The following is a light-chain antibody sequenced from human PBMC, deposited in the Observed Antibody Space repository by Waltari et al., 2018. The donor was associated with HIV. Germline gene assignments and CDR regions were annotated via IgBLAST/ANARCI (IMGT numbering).Light chain of an antibody. CDR3: CSYAGSSNWV. V-gene: IGLV2-23*01. CDR2: EGI. CDR1: SSDVGSYNL. Sequence: QSALTQPASVSGSPGQSITISCTGSSSDVGSYNLVSWYHQHPGKAPKLMIYEGIKRPSGCSNRFSGSKSGNTASLTISGLQAEDEADYYCCSYAGSSNWVFGGGTKLTVL. J-gene: IGLJ3*02.